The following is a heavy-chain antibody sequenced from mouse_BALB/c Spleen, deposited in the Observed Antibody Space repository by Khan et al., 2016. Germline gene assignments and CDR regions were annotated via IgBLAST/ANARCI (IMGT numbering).Heavy chain of an antibody. CDR2: IYPGDGDT. J-gene: IGHJ3*01. V-gene: IGHV1-87*01. D-gene: IGHD1-2*01. Sequence: QVQLKQSGAELARPGASVKLSCKASAYTFTNYWIQWVKQRPGQGLEWIGAIYPGDGDTRYTQKFKGKATLTADKSSSTAYMQLSSLASEDSAVYYCAKSGATATFAYWGQGTLVTVSA. CDR1: AYTFTNYW. CDR3: AKSGATATFAY.